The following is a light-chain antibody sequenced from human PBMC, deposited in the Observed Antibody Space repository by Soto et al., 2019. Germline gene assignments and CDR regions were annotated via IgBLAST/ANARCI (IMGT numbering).Light chain of an antibody. Sequence: DIQMTQSQSSLSASVGDRVTITCRASQSISFFLSWYQQKPVRAPKLLIWGASNLLSGVPPRFSGRRYGTDLPLVMCSLQPDDFGTYYCQEALNEPWTFGQGTKVDIK. CDR3: QEALNEPWT. V-gene: IGKV1-39*01. J-gene: IGKJ1*01. CDR1: QSISFF. CDR2: GAS.